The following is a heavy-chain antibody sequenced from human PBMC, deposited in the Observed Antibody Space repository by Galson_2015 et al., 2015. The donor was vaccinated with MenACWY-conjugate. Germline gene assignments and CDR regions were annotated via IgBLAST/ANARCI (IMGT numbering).Heavy chain of an antibody. CDR3: ARELSLVAVGVPPGWFDT. V-gene: IGHV3-11*01. D-gene: IGHD2-15*01. CDR1: GFTFSDYY. CDR2: ISGSGQTM. Sequence: SLRLSCAASGFTFSDYYMSWIRQTPGKGLEWLSYISGSGQTMYYADSVKGRFTISRDNAKQPLYLQMNNLRADDTAVYYCARELSLVAVGVPPGWFDTWGQGILVTVSS. J-gene: IGHJ5*02.